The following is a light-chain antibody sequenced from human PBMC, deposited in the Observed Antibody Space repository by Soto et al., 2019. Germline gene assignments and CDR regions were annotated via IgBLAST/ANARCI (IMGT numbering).Light chain of an antibody. CDR1: QSLSNRY. Sequence: EILLTQSPGTLSLSPGERAILSCRASQSLSNRYFAWYQQMPGRPPSVLIHGASLRAADIPDRFSGSGSGTDFTLTINRLEPEDFAVYYCHHYDNSPPFPFGPGTRVDI. J-gene: IGKJ3*01. CDR3: HHYDNSPPFP. CDR2: GAS. V-gene: IGKV3-20*01.